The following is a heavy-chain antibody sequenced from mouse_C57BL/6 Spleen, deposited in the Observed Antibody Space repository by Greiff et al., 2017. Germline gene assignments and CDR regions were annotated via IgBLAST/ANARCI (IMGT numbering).Heavy chain of an antibody. J-gene: IGHJ2*01. CDR1: GYTFTSYW. CDR3: ALYYDYDGYYFDY. CDR2: INPSSGYT. Sequence: QVQLQQSGAELAKPGASVKLSCKASGYTFTSYWMHWVKQRPGQGLEWIGYINPSSGYTTYTQKFKDKSTLTADKSSSTAYMQLSSLTYEDSAVYYCALYYDYDGYYFDYWGRGTTLTVSS. D-gene: IGHD2-4*01. V-gene: IGHV1-7*01.